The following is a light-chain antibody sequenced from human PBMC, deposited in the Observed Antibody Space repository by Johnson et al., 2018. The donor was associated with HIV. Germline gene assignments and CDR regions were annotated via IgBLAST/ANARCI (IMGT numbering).Light chain of an antibody. J-gene: IGLJ1*01. CDR1: SCDIGNNY. CDR3: GTWDTRLSAGHV. V-gene: IGLV1-51*01. CDR2: DNN. Sequence: QSVLTQPPSVSAAPGHKVTISCSGSSCDIGNNYVSCHQQFPGTAPKLLIYDNNKRSSGIPDRISGSKSGTSATLGITGLHTGDEADYDCGTWDTRLSAGHVFGTGTKVTVL.